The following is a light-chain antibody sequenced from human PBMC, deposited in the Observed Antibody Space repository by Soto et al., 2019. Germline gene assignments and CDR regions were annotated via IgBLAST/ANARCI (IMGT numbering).Light chain of an antibody. Sequence: EIVWTQSPGTLSVSPGERATLSCRASQSVSSSYLAWYQQKPGQAPRLLIYGASSRATGIPDRFSGSGSGKDFTLTISRLEPEDVAVYYCQQYGSSPYTFGQGTKLEIK. CDR2: GAS. J-gene: IGKJ2*01. V-gene: IGKV3-20*01. CDR3: QQYGSSPYT. CDR1: QSVSSSY.